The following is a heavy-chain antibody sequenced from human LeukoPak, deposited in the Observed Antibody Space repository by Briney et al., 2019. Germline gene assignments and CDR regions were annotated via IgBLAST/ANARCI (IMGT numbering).Heavy chain of an antibody. Sequence: PGGSLRLSCAASGFTFDDYAMHWVRQAPGKGLEWVSGISWNSGSIGYADSVKGRFTISRDNAKNSLYLQMNSLRAEDTALYYCAKSRSWELTSPPQFDPWGQGTLVTVSS. V-gene: IGHV3-9*01. J-gene: IGHJ5*02. CDR3: AKSRSWELTSPPQFDP. CDR1: GFTFDDYA. CDR2: ISWNSGSI. D-gene: IGHD1-26*01.